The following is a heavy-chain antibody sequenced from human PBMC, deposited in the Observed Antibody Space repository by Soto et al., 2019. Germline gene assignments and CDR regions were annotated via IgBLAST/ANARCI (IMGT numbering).Heavy chain of an antibody. D-gene: IGHD3-3*01. J-gene: IGHJ6*03. V-gene: IGHV4-39*01. Sequence: SETLSLTCTFSGVSISSSSYYWGWIRQPPGKGLEWIGSIYYSGSTYYNPSLKSRVTISVDTSKNQFSLKLSSVTAADTAVYYCARHLRFLESPYYYYMDVWGKGTTVTVSS. CDR3: ARHLRFLESPYYYYMDV. CDR2: IYYSGST. CDR1: GVSISSSSYY.